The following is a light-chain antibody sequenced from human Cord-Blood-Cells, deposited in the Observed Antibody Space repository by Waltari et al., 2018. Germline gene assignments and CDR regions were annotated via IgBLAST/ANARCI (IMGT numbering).Light chain of an antibody. CDR2: EVS. V-gene: IGLV2-23*02. Sequence: QSALTQPASVSGSPGQSITIPCTGTSSDVGSYTLVSWYQQHPGQAPKLMIYEVSKRPSGVSNRFSGSKSGNTASLTISGLQAEDEADYYCCSYAGSSRVFGGGTKLTVL. CDR1: SSDVGSYTL. J-gene: IGLJ3*02. CDR3: CSYAGSSRV.